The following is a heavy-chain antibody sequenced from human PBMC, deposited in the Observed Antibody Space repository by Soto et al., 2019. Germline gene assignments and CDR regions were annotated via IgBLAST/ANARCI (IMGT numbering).Heavy chain of an antibody. CDR3: ASLEYSSSNQPPHPHYYYYGMDV. CDR1: GFTFSSYA. D-gene: IGHD6-6*01. Sequence: HPVGSLRLSCAASGFTFSSYAMHWVRQAPGKGLEWVAVISYDGSNKYYADSVKGRFTISRDNSKNTLYLQMNSLRAEDTAVYYCASLEYSSSNQPPHPHYYYYGMDVWGQGTTVTVSS. V-gene: IGHV3-30-3*01. CDR2: ISYDGSNK. J-gene: IGHJ6*02.